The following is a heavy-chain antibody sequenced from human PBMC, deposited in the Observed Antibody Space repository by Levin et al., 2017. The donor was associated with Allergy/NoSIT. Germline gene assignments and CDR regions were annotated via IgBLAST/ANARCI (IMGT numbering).Heavy chain of an antibody. D-gene: IGHD6-13*01. Sequence: GGSLRLSCAASGFTFSDYSMNWARQAPGKGLEWVSSISSSSSYIYYADSVKGRFTISRDNAKNSLYLRLNSLRADDTAVYYCARAASPAGTIDYWGQGTLVTVSS. V-gene: IGHV3-21*01. CDR3: ARAASPAGTIDY. J-gene: IGHJ4*02. CDR1: GFTFSDYS. CDR2: ISSSSSYI.